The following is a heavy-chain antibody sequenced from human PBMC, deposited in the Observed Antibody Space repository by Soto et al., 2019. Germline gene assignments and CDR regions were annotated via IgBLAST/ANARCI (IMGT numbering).Heavy chain of an antibody. J-gene: IGHJ4*02. D-gene: IGHD2-8*01. CDR3: ARVPIVLMVYATPLDY. CDR1: GYTFTSYG. Sequence: QVQLVQSGAEVKKPGASVKVSCKASGYTFTSYGISWVRQAPGQGLEWMGWISAYNGNTHYAQKLQGRVTMTTDTSTSTAYMELRSLRSDDTAVYYCARVPIVLMVYATPLDYWGQGTLVTVSS. V-gene: IGHV1-18*01. CDR2: ISAYNGNT.